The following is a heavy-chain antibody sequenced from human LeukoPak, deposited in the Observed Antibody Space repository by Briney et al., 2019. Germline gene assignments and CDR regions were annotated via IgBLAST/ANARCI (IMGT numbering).Heavy chain of an antibody. CDR3: ARDGHNPPGY. Sequence: SVKVSCKASGGTFSSYAISWVRQAPGQGLEWMGRIIPIFGTANYAQKFQGRVTITTDESTSTAYMELSSLRSEDTAVYYWARDGHNPPGYWGQGTLVTVSS. CDR2: IIPIFGTA. J-gene: IGHJ4*02. CDR1: GGTFSSYA. D-gene: IGHD5-24*01. V-gene: IGHV1-69*05.